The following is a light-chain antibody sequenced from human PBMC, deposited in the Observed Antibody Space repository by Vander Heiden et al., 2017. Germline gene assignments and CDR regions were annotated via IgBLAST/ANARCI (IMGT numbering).Light chain of an antibody. Sequence: QSALTQPASVSASPRQSITISCTGTSSDVGGYNSVSWYQQHPGKAPKLMIYDVSNRPSGVSDRFSGSKSGNTASLSSSGLQPEDEADYYCSSYTTKNTRVFGTGTKVTVL. CDR2: DVS. V-gene: IGLV2-14*03. J-gene: IGLJ1*01. CDR3: SSYTTKNTRV. CDR1: SSDVGGYNS.